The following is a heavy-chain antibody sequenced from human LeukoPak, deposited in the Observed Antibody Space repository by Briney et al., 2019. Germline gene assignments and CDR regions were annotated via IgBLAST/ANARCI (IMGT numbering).Heavy chain of an antibody. D-gene: IGHD2-2*01. Sequence: GGSLRLSCAASGFTFSSYEMNWVRQAPGKGLEWVSYISSSGSTIYYADSVKGRFTISRDNAKDSLYLQMNSLRAEDMSVYYCAELGSCICGCIWGKGARATISS. CDR1: GFTFSSYE. J-gene: IGHJ6*04. CDR2: ISSSGSTI. V-gene: IGHV3-48*03. CDR3: AELGSCICGCI.